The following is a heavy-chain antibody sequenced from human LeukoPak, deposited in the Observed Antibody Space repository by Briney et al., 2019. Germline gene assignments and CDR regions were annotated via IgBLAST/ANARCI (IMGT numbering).Heavy chain of an antibody. Sequence: PGGSLRLSCAASGFTFSRYDMHWVRQATGKGLEWVSAIGTVGDTYYPDSVKGRFTVSRENAKNSFYLQMNSLTAGDTAVYYCARAPSGWLYRIDYWGQGTLVTVSS. CDR2: IGTVGDT. D-gene: IGHD3-16*02. J-gene: IGHJ4*02. V-gene: IGHV3-13*04. CDR1: GFTFSRYD. CDR3: ARAPSGWLYRIDY.